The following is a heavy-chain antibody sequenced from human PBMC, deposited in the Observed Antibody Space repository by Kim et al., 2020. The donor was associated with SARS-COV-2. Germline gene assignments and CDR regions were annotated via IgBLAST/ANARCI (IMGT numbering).Heavy chain of an antibody. V-gene: IGHV4-4*02. D-gene: IGHD2-21*01. J-gene: IGHJ5*02. CDR3: ARCVSIAWTLRAWFDP. Sequence: SETLSLTCVVSGASISSSSCWSWVRQPPGKGLEWIGAVDHSGTTSYNVSLKSRVTISVDKSKNQFSLRLNSVSAADTAVYYCARCVSIAWTLRAWFDPWGQGTLVTVS. CDR2: VDHSGTT. CDR1: GASISSSSC.